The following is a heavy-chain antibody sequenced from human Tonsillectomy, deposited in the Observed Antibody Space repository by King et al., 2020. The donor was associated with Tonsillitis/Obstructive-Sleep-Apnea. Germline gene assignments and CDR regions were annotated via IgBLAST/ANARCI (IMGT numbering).Heavy chain of an antibody. J-gene: IGHJ3*02. Sequence: GQLVQSGGGLVQPGGSLRLSCVASGFTLNHYWMTWVRQAPGKGLEWVANIKEDGSEKNYVDSVKGRFTVSRDNARNSLYLQMNSLRAEDTAVYYCARDLSVGVAAIWYDVNDIWGQGTMVTVSP. V-gene: IGHV3-7*01. CDR1: GFTLNHYW. CDR3: ARDLSVGVAAIWYDVNDI. D-gene: IGHD2-15*01. CDR2: IKEDGSEK.